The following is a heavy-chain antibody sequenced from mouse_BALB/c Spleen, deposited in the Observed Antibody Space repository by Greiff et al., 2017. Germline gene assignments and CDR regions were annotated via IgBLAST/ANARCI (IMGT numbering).Heavy chain of an antibody. D-gene: IGHD1-1*01. CDR2: IYPGDGDT. CDR3: ARNYYGSSYHY. Sequence: VQLQQSGAELVRPGSSVKISCKASGYAFSSYWMNWVKQRPGQGLEWIGQIYPGDGDTNYNGKFKGKATLTADKSSSTAYMQLSSLTSEDSAVYFCARNYYGSSYHYWGQGTTLTVSS. J-gene: IGHJ2*01. V-gene: IGHV1-80*01. CDR1: GYAFSSYW.